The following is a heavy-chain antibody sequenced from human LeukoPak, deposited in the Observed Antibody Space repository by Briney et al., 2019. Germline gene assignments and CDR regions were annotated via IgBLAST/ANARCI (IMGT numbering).Heavy chain of an antibody. CDR3: GRDSSRWQINY. Sequence: PSETLSLTCTVSGGPISSGYYYWGWIRQSPEKGLEWIGSISSSGNTYYTSSLKSRVIISSDRSRNQYSLTFNSVTAADTAVYYCGRDSSRWQINYWGQGALVTVSS. J-gene: IGHJ4*02. CDR1: GGPISSGYYY. CDR2: ISSSGNT. V-gene: IGHV4-39*07. D-gene: IGHD6-19*01.